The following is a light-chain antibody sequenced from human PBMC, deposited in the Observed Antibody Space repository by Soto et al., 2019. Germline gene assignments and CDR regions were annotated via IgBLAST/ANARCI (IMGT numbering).Light chain of an antibody. CDR1: QDINNY. Sequence: DIQMTQSPSSLSASVGDRVTITCQASQDINNYLNWYQQKPGKAPNLLISDASNLGTGVPSRFSGSGSGTDFNFTISILQPEAFATYYFQHYDYPPYTFGQGTKLEIK. V-gene: IGKV1-33*01. CDR3: QHYDYPPYT. CDR2: DAS. J-gene: IGKJ2*01.